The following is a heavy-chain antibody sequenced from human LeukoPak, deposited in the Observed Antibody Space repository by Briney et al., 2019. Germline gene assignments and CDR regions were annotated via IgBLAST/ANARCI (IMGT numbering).Heavy chain of an antibody. CDR3: AKERRGDYDSVY. J-gene: IGHJ4*02. CDR2: IRYDGGNK. V-gene: IGHV3-30*02. D-gene: IGHD4-17*01. Sequence: GGFLRLSCAASGFTFSTYGMHWVRQAPGKGLEWVAFIRYDGGNKYHADSVKGRFTISRDNSKNTLFLQMNSLRDDDTAVYYCAKERRGDYDSVYWGQGTLVTVAS. CDR1: GFTFSTYG.